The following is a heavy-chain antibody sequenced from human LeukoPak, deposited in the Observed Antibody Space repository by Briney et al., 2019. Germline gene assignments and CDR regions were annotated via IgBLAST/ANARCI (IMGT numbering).Heavy chain of an antibody. CDR1: GFTFRSYG. J-gene: IGHJ4*02. D-gene: IGHD6-13*01. V-gene: IGHV3-33*01. Sequence: GGSLRLSCAASGFTFRSYGMHWVRQAPGKGLEWVAIVWYDGNNKYYADSVKGRFTVSRDNSKDTVSLQLNSLRAEDTAVYCCARGSGAAAGAFDYWGQGTLVTVPS. CDR2: VWYDGNNK. CDR3: ARGSGAAAGAFDY.